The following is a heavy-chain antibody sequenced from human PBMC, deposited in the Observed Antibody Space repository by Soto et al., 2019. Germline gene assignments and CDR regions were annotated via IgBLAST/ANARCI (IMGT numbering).Heavy chain of an antibody. CDR3: ARRDCRGGTCPGLDP. Sequence: FQGRVTMTRDTSTNTVYMELSSLRSEDTAVYYCARRDCRGGTCPGLDPWGQGTLVTVSS. D-gene: IGHD2-15*01. V-gene: IGHV1-46*03. J-gene: IGHJ5*02.